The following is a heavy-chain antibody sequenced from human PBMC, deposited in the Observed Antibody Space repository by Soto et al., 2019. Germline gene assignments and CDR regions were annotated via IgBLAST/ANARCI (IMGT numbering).Heavy chain of an antibody. CDR1: GYSFTSNW. CDR3: ARHVEYCSSTSCYHWFDP. J-gene: IGHJ5*02. D-gene: IGHD2-2*01. CDR2: IYPGDSDT. V-gene: IGHV5-51*01. Sequence: PGESLKISCKGSGYSFTSNWIGWVRQMPGKGLEWMGIIYPGDSDTRYSPSFQGQVTISADKSISTAYLQWSSLKASDTAMYYCARHVEYCSSTSCYHWFDPWGQGTLVTVSS.